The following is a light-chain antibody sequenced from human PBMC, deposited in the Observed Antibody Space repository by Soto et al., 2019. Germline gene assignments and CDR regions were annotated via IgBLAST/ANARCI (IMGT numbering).Light chain of an antibody. V-gene: IGLV2-23*01. CDR2: EAT. Sequence: QSALTQPASVSGSPGQSIAISCTGTSSDVGSSDLVSWYQQSPGKAPKLMIYEATKRPSGVSDRFSGSKSGNTASLTISGLQAEDEAHYYCCSYARSNVILGGGTKLTVL. CDR1: SSDVGSSDL. CDR3: CSYARSNVI. J-gene: IGLJ2*01.